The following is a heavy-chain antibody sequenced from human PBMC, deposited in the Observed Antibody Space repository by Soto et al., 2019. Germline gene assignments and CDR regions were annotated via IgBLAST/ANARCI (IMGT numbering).Heavy chain of an antibody. J-gene: IGHJ4*02. CDR3: ATHHLCPLYNSGLES. CDR2: ISGSGGDT. D-gene: IGHD3-10*01. V-gene: IGHV3-23*01. Sequence: EVQLLESGGGLVQPGGSLRLSCSASGFTFTSYAMSWVRQAPGQGLEWVSGISGSGGDTKSADSVKGRFTISRDTFQSMLYLQMTSPRAEDTAVYYCATHHLCPLYNSGLESWGQGTQVTVSS. CDR1: GFTFTSYA.